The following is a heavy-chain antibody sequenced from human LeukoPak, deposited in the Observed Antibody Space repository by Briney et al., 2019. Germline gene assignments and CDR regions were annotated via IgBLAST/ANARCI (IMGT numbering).Heavy chain of an antibody. CDR2: INPNSGGT. J-gene: IGHJ4*02. D-gene: IGHD4-17*01. CDR1: GYTFTGYY. CDR3: VTDRQVSRNDYGDYVIFAATY. Sequence: ASVKVSCKASGYTFTGYYMHWVRQAPGQGLEWMGWINPNSGGTNYAQKFQGRVTMTEDTSTDTAYMELGSLRSEDTAVYYCVTDRQVSRNDYGDYVIFAATYWGQGTLVTVSS. V-gene: IGHV1-2*02.